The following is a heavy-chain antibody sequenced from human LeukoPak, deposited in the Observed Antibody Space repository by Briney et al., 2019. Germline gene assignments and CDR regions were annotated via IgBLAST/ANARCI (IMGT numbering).Heavy chain of an antibody. CDR2: ISDTATDI. J-gene: IGHJ3*02. D-gene: IGHD3-22*01. V-gene: IGHV3-21*01. Sequence: GGSQRLSCAASGFTFTSFSMTWVRQAPGKGLEWVSSISDTATDIYYADSVKGRFTISRDNAKNSLYLQMNSLRAEDTAVYYCAKDRFDYDSSGYPYDIWGQGTMVTVSS. CDR3: AKDRFDYDSSGYPYDI. CDR1: GFTFTSFS.